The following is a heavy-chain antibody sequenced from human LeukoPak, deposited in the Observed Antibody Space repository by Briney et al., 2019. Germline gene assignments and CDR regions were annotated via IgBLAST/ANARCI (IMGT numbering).Heavy chain of an antibody. D-gene: IGHD5-18*01. CDR2: IYSGGST. Sequence: GGSLRLSCAASGFTVSSNYMSWVRQAPGKGLKWVSVIYSGGSTYYADSVKGRFTISRDNSKNTLYLQMNSLRAEDTAVYYCARHLGYSYGPDYWGQGTLVTVSS. J-gene: IGHJ4*02. CDR3: ARHLGYSYGPDY. CDR1: GFTVSSNY. V-gene: IGHV3-66*04.